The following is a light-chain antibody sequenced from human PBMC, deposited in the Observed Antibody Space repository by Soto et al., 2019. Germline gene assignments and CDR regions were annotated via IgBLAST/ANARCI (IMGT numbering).Light chain of an antibody. CDR2: AAS. Sequence: AIRMTQSPSSFSASTGDRVTITCRASQGISSYLAWYQQKPGKAPKLLIYAASTLQSGVPSRFSGSGSGTDFTLTISCLQSEDFATYYCQQYYSYPEFTFGPGNKVDIK. CDR1: QGISSY. J-gene: IGKJ3*01. V-gene: IGKV1-8*01. CDR3: QQYYSYPEFT.